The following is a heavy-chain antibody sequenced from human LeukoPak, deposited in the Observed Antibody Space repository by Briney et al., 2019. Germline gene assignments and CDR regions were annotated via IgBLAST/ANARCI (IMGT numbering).Heavy chain of an antibody. CDR1: GFTFSNYG. J-gene: IGHJ5*02. CDR3: ARASGGNSPLRDH. CDR2: IWNAGSNK. D-gene: IGHD2-15*01. V-gene: IGHV3-33*01. Sequence: GGSLRLSCVASGFTFSNYGMHWVRQAPGKGLEWVAVIWNAGSNKEYADSVKGRFTISRDNSKNTVYLQMLSLRVEDTAVYYCARASGGNSPLRDHWGQGTLVTVSS.